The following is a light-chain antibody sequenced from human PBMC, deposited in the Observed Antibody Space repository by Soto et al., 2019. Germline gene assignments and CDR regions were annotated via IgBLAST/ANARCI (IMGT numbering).Light chain of an antibody. CDR1: QSISNH. CDR3: QQSYSSPPT. V-gene: IGKV1-39*01. CDR2: AAS. Sequence: DIQRTQSPSSLSSSVGDRVILTCRASQSISNHLNWYQQKPGKAPKLLIFAASSLQSGVPSRFSGSRSGPEFTLTISSLQPEDFETYYCQQSYSSPPTFGQGTKVDIK. J-gene: IGKJ1*01.